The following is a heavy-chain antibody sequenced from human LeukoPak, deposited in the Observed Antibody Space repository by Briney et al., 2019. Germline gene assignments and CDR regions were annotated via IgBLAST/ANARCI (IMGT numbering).Heavy chain of an antibody. Sequence: PGGSLRLSCAASGFTFSSYAMSWVRQAPGKGLEWVSDISGSGGSTYYADSVKGRFTISRDNSKNTLYLQMNSLRAEDTAVYYCAKHYDILTGYSDYWGQGTLVTVSS. CDR3: AKHYDILTGYSDY. V-gene: IGHV3-23*01. D-gene: IGHD3-9*01. CDR1: GFTFSSYA. CDR2: ISGSGGST. J-gene: IGHJ4*02.